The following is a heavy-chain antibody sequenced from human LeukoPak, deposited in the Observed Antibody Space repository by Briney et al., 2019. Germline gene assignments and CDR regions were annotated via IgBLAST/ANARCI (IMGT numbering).Heavy chain of an antibody. J-gene: IGHJ6*03. CDR2: IYPGDSDT. Sequence: GESLKISCKGSGYTFTSYWIGWVRQMPGKGLEWMGIIYPGDSDTRYSPSFQGQVTISADKSISTAYLQWSSLKASDTAIYYCARRAGTLNYSYFYMDVWGKGTTVTVSS. CDR1: GYTFTSYW. CDR3: ARRAGTLNYSYFYMDV. D-gene: IGHD3-10*01. V-gene: IGHV5-51*01.